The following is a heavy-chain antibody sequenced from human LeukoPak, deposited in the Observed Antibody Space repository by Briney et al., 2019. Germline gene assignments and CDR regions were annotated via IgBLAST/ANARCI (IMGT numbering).Heavy chain of an antibody. D-gene: IGHD3-22*01. J-gene: IGHJ4*02. CDR1: GGTFSSYA. V-gene: IGHV1-69*13. Sequence: ASVKVSCKASGGTFSSYAISWVRQAPGQGLEWMGGIIPSFGTANYAQKFQGRVTITADESTSTAYMELSSLRSEDTAVNYCARALYYYDSSGYYYFDYWGQGTLVTVSS. CDR2: IIPSFGTA. CDR3: ARALYYYDSSGYYYFDY.